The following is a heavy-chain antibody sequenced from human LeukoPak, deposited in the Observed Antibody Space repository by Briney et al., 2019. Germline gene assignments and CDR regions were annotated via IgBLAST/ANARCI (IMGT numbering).Heavy chain of an antibody. D-gene: IGHD3-22*01. Sequence: GRSLRLSCAASGFTFSSYGMHWVRQAPGKGLEWVAVIWYGGSNKYYADSVKGRFTISRDNSKNTLYLQMNSLRAEDTAVYYCARGTTLYDSSGDDFDYWGQGTLVTVSS. CDR1: GFTFSSYG. V-gene: IGHV3-33*01. CDR3: ARGTTLYDSSGDDFDY. J-gene: IGHJ4*02. CDR2: IWYGGSNK.